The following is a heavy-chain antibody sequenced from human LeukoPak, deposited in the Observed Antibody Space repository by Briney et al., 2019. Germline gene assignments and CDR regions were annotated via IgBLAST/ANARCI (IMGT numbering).Heavy chain of an antibody. J-gene: IGHJ4*02. CDR1: GFTFSSYS. D-gene: IGHD1-26*01. Sequence: GGSLRLSCAASGFTFSSYSMNRVRQAPGKGLEWVSYISSSSSTIYYADSVKGRFTISRDNAKISLHLQMNSLRDEDTAVYYCARRGFRSVDYWGQGTLVTVSS. V-gene: IGHV3-48*02. CDR2: ISSSSSTI. CDR3: ARRGFRSVDY.